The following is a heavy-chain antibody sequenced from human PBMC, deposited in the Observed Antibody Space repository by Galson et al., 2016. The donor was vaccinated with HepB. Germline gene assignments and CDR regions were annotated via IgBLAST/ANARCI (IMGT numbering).Heavy chain of an antibody. CDR2: NKSKTDGGTT. V-gene: IGHV3-15*01. J-gene: IGHJ4*02. Sequence: SLRLSCAASGFTFSNAWMSWVRQAPGKGREWVGRNKSKTDGGTTDYAAPVKGGFTIARDDIKNTLYLQMNSLKTEDTAVYYCITDSEGIWAQGTLVTVSS. D-gene: IGHD3-10*01. CDR1: GFTFSNAW. CDR3: ITDSEGI.